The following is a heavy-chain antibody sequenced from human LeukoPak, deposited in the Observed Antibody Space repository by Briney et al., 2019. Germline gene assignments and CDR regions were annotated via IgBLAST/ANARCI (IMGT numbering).Heavy chain of an antibody. D-gene: IGHD6-19*01. V-gene: IGHV3-30*03. CDR3: ARDGRRPRIAVSGSDY. CDR2: ISFDDFNI. Sequence: GGSLRLSCAASGFTFSTYGLHWDRQAPGKGLEWVAVISFDDFNIYYADSVKGRFTISRDNAMDTLYLQMDSLTPEDTAVYYCARDGRRPRIAVSGSDYWGQGTLVTVSS. J-gene: IGHJ4*02. CDR1: GFTFSTYG.